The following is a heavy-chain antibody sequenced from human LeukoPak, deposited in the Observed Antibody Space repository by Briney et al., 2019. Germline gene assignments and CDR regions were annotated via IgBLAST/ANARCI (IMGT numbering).Heavy chain of an antibody. V-gene: IGHV3-53*01. D-gene: IGHD2/OR15-2a*01. J-gene: IGHJ4*02. Sequence: GGSLRLSCAASGLTVSSNYMSWVRQAPGKGLEWVSIIYKGGDTHYADSVKGRFTISRDNSKNTLYLQMNSLRVEDTAVYYCARVCNSDWDISYWGQGTLVTVSS. CDR1: GLTVSSNY. CDR3: ARVCNSDWDISY. CDR2: IYKGGDT.